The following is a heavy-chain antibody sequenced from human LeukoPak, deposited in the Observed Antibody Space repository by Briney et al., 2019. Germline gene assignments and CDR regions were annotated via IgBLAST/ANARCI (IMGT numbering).Heavy chain of an antibody. CDR2: IYHSGST. V-gene: IGHV4-38-2*01. CDR1: GYSISSGYY. CDR3: ARGQMRRITIFGVVPKNWFDP. J-gene: IGHJ5*02. D-gene: IGHD3-3*01. Sequence: SETLSLTCAVSGYSISSGYYWGWIRQPPGKGLEWIGSIYHSGSTYYNPSLKSRVTISVDTSKNQFSLKLSSVTAADTAVYYCARGQMRRITIFGVVPKNWFDPWGQGTLVTVSS.